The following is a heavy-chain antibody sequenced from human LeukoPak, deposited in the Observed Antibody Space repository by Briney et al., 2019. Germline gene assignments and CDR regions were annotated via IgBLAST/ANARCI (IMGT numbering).Heavy chain of an antibody. V-gene: IGHV4-39*07. Sequence: SETLSLTCTVSGGSISSSSYYWGWIRQPPGKGLEWIGSIYYSGSTYYNPSLKSRVTISVDTSKNQFSLKLSSVTAADTAVYYCARERDYYYYMDVWGKGTTVTVSS. CDR3: ARERDYYYYMDV. CDR1: GGSISSSSYY. CDR2: IYYSGST. J-gene: IGHJ6*03.